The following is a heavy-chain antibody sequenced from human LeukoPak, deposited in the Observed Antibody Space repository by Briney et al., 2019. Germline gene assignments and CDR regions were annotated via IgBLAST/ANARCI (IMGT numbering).Heavy chain of an antibody. J-gene: IGHJ4*02. CDR1: GGSISSSNW. CDR2: IYHSGST. Sequence: PSGTLSLTCAVSGGSISSSNWWSCVRQPPGKGLEWIGEIYHSGSTNYNPSLKSRVTISVDKSKNKFSLKLKSVTAADTAVYYCAREKEPRWLQLLDYWGQGTLVTVSS. D-gene: IGHD5-24*01. V-gene: IGHV4-4*02. CDR3: AREKEPRWLQLLDY.